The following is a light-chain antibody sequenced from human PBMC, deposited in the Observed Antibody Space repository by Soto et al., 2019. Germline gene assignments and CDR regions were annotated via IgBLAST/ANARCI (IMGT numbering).Light chain of an antibody. Sequence: EIVLTQSPATLSLSPMERATVSFMASQSVSSYLAWYQQKPGQAPRLLMYGASNWATGVPARFSGSGPGTEFTLTISSLQSEDFAVYYCQQYDYWPRTFGQGTKVDI. CDR2: GAS. J-gene: IGKJ1*01. CDR3: QQYDYWPRT. V-gene: IGKV3-15*01. CDR1: QSVSSY.